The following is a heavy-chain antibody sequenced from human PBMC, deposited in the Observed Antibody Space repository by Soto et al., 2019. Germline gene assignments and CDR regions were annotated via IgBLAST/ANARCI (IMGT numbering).Heavy chain of an antibody. J-gene: IGHJ4*02. Sequence: ASVKVACKASGYTFTSDGISWVRQAPGQGLEWMGWISAYNGNTNYAQKLQGRVTMTTDTSTSTAYMELRSLRSDDTAVYYCPTSGIVPTIGTYFAYRGQGTLVPVSP. D-gene: IGHD5-12*01. CDR2: ISAYNGNT. V-gene: IGHV1-18*01. CDR3: PTSGIVPTIGTYFAY. CDR1: GYTFTSDG.